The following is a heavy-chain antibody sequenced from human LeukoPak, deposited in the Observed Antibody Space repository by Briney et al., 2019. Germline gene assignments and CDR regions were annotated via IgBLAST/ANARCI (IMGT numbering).Heavy chain of an antibody. Sequence: GGSLRLSCAASGFTFSSYSMNWVRQAPGKGLEWVSPISSSSSYLYYADSVKGRFTISRDNAKNSLYLQMNSLRAEDTAVYYCARAPAGYCSSTSCRTDYYYGMDVWGKGTTVTVSS. CDR3: ARAPAGYCSSTSCRTDYYYGMDV. CDR2: ISSSSSYL. V-gene: IGHV3-21*01. D-gene: IGHD2-2*01. CDR1: GFTFSSYS. J-gene: IGHJ6*04.